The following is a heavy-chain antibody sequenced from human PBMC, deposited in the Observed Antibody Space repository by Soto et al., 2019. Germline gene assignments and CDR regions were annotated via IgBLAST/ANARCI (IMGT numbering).Heavy chain of an antibody. CDR3: ARDAGLSIAVAGMGWFDP. CDR1: GFTFSSYA. CDR2: ISYDGSNK. V-gene: IGHV3-30-3*01. J-gene: IGHJ5*02. D-gene: IGHD6-19*01. Sequence: QVQLVESGGGVVQPGRSLRLSCAASGFTFSSYAMHWVRQAPGKGLEWVAVISYDGSNKYYEDSVKGRFTISRDNSKNTLYLQMNSLRAEDTAVYYCARDAGLSIAVAGMGWFDPWGQGTLVTVSS.